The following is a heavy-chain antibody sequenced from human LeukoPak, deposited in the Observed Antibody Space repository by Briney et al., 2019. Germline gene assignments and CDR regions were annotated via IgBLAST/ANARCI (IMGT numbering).Heavy chain of an antibody. CDR3: ARDRYYGSGSFYNWFDP. V-gene: IGHV1-2*02. D-gene: IGHD3-10*01. CDR1: GYTFTGYY. Sequence: ASVKVSCKASGYTFTGYYMHSVRQAPGQGLEGMGWINPNSGGTNYAQKFQGRVTMTRDTSISTAYMELSRLRSDDTAVYYCARDRYYGSGSFYNWFDPWGQGTLVTVSS. J-gene: IGHJ5*02. CDR2: INPNSGGT.